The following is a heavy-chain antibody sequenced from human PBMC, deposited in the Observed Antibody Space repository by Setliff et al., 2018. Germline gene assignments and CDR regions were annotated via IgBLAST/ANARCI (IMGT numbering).Heavy chain of an antibody. CDR3: ARMSRYSEFWSGYAEDYYSSYIDV. D-gene: IGHD3-3*01. V-gene: IGHV1-3*01. J-gene: IGHJ6*03. CDR1: GYTFTDYA. CDR2: INPDKGNT. Sequence: ASVKVSCKASGYTFTDYAIHWVRQAPGQRPEWMGWINPDKGNTKYSQKFQDRVTIIRDTSASTAYMELSSLRSEDTAVYYCARMSRYSEFWSGYAEDYYSSYIDVWGTGATVTVSS.